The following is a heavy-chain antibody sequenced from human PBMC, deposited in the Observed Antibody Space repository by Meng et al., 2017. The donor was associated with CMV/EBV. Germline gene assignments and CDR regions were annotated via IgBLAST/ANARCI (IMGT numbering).Heavy chain of an antibody. CDR3: ARGSEYQLLYFWWFDP. V-gene: IGHV3-74*01. J-gene: IGHJ5*02. CDR2: IRGDGHYT. CDR1: GFTFSSYW. D-gene: IGHD2-2*02. Sequence: SGFTFSSYWMHWVRQAPGKGLEWVSRIRGDGHYTSYADYVKGRFTISRDNAKNILYLQMNSLRAEDTAVYYCARGSEYQLLYFWWFDPWGQGTLVTVSS.